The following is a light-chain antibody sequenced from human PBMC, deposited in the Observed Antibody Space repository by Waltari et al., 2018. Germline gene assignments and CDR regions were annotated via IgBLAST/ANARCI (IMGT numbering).Light chain of an antibody. V-gene: IGKV2-28*01. CDR2: LGS. Sequence: DIVMTQSPLSLAVTPGEPASISCRSSQSLLHRNGYNFLDWYLQKPGQSPQLLIYLGSSRASGVPDRFSGSGSGTDFTLKISRVEAEDVGVYYCMQAQQTHTFGKGTKLEIK. J-gene: IGKJ2*01. CDR3: MQAQQTHT. CDR1: QSLLHRNGYNF.